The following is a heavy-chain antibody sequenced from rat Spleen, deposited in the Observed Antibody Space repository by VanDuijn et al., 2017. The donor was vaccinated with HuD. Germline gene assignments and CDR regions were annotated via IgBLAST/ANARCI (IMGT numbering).Heavy chain of an antibody. CDR2: ISMSGYTT. CDR3: TRERNWAFDY. V-gene: IGHV5-27*01. J-gene: IGHJ2*01. CDR1: GFTFSNYG. D-gene: IGHD5-1*01. Sequence: EVEMVESGGGLVQPGGSMKLSCAASGFTFSNYGMAWVRQAPTKGLEWVASISMSGYTTYYRDSVKGRFTISRDNAESTLSLHMDSLRSEDTATYYCTRERNWAFDYWGQGVMVTVSS.